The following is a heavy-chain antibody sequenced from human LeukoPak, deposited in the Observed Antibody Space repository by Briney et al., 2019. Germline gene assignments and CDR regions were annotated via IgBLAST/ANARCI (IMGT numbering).Heavy chain of an antibody. Sequence: PSETLSLTCTVSGGSISSSSYYWGWIRQPPGKGLERIGSIYYSGSTYYNPSLKSRVTISVDTSKTQFSLKLSSVNAADTTVYYCARQLGYCSSTSCYADKVDYWGQGTLVTVSS. CDR2: IYYSGST. CDR3: ARQLGYCSSTSCYADKVDY. CDR1: GGSISSSSYY. D-gene: IGHD2-2*01. V-gene: IGHV4-39*01. J-gene: IGHJ4*02.